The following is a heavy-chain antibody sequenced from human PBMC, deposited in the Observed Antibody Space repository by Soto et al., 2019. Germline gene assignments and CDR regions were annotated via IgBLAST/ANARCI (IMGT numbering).Heavy chain of an antibody. J-gene: IGHJ6*02. CDR2: INHSGST. CDR1: GGSFSCYY. Sequence: KPSETLSLTCAVYGGSFSCYYWSWIRQPPGKGLEWIGEINHSGSTNYNPSLKSRVTISVDTSKNQFSLKLSSVTAADTAVYYCARGTPPQYYDFWSGYSSYYYYGMDVWGQGTTVTVSS. CDR3: ARGTPPQYYDFWSGYSSYYYYGMDV. V-gene: IGHV4-34*01. D-gene: IGHD3-3*01.